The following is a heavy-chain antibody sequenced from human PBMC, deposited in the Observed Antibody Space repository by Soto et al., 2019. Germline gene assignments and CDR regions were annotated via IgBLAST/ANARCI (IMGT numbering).Heavy chain of an antibody. Sequence: QVQLVESGGGVVQPGRSLRLSCAASGFTFSSYGMHWVRQAPGKGLEWVAVIWYDGSNKYYAESVKGRFTISRDNSKNTLYLQMNSLRADDTAVYYCARDRDRSSPYYYYGMYVWGQGTTVTVSS. J-gene: IGHJ6*02. CDR1: GFTFSSYG. CDR3: ARDRDRSSPYYYYGMYV. V-gene: IGHV3-33*01. CDR2: IWYDGSNK. D-gene: IGHD6-19*01.